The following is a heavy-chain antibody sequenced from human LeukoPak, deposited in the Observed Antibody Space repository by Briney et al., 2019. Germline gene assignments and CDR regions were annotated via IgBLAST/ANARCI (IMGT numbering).Heavy chain of an antibody. CDR1: GGTFSSYA. J-gene: IGHJ4*02. V-gene: IGHV1-69*04. D-gene: IGHD3-3*01. CDR3: AVHDFYSGGYHFDY. CDR2: IIPILGIA. Sequence: SVKVSCKASGGTFSSYAISWVRQAPGQGLEWMGRIIPILGIANYAQKFQGRVTMTTDTPTSTAYMDLRSLKSDDTAVYYCAVHDFYSGGYHFDYWGQGTLVTVSS.